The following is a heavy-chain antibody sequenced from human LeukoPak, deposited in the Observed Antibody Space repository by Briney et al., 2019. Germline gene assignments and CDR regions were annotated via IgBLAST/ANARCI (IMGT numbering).Heavy chain of an antibody. V-gene: IGHV1-2*02. CDR2: INPNSGGT. D-gene: IGHD4-17*01. CDR1: GYTFTGYY. Sequence: ASVKVSCKASGYTFTGYYMHWVRQASGQGLEWMGWINPNSGGTNYAQKFQGRVTMTRDTSISTAYMELSRLRSDDTAVYYCASQAVTNMRDYYMDVWGKGTTVTVSS. CDR3: ASQAVTNMRDYYMDV. J-gene: IGHJ6*03.